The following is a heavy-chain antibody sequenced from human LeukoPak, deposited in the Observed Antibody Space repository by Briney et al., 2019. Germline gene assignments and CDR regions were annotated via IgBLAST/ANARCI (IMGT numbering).Heavy chain of an antibody. CDR3: ARHHVLRYQYDAFDI. J-gene: IGHJ3*02. V-gene: IGHV4-39*01. CDR1: GGSISSSSYY. D-gene: IGHD3-9*01. Sequence: PSETLSLTCTVSGGSISSSSYYWGWIRQPPGKGLEWIGSIYYSGSTYYNPSLKSQVTISVDTSKNQFSLKLSSVTAADTAVYYCARHHVLRYQYDAFDIWGQGTMVTVSS. CDR2: IYYSGST.